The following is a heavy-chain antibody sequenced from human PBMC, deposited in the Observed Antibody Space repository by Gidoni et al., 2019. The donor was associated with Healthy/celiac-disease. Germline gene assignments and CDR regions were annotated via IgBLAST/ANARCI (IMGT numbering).Heavy chain of an antibody. D-gene: IGHD5-18*01. J-gene: IGHJ6*02. CDR1: GFTFRSYA. Sequence: QVQLVESGGGVVQPGRSLRLSCAASGFTFRSYAMHWVRQAPGKGLEWVAVISYDGSNKYYADSVKGRFTISRDNSKNTLYLQMNSLRAEDTAVYYCARDLGYSYSYGMDVWGQGTTVTVSS. CDR3: ARDLGYSYSYGMDV. V-gene: IGHV3-30-3*01. CDR2: ISYDGSNK.